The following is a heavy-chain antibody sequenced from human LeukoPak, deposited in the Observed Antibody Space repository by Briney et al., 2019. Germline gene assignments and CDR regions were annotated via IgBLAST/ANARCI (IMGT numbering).Heavy chain of an antibody. D-gene: IGHD2-2*01. V-gene: IGHV1-18*01. CDR2: ISAYNGNT. Sequence: ASVKVSCKASGYTFTSYGISWVRQAPGQGLEWMGWISAYNGNTNYAQKLQSRVTMTTDTSTSTAYMELRSLRSDDTAVYYCARDPTYPGVAKPHRRMDVWGQGTTVTVSS. CDR3: ARDPTYPGVAKPHRRMDV. CDR1: GYTFTSYG. J-gene: IGHJ6*02.